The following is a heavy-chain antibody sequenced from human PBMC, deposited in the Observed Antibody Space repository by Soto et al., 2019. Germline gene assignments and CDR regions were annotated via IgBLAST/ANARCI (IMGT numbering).Heavy chain of an antibody. CDR2: IDPSDSYT. Sequence: GESLKISCKGSGYSFTIYWISWVRQMPGKGLEWMGRIDPSDSYTNYSPSFQGHVTISADKSISTAYLQWSSLKASDTAMYYCXRMCSSTSCYYYYGMDVWGQGTTVTVSS. V-gene: IGHV5-10-1*01. CDR3: XRMCSSTSCYYYYGMDV. D-gene: IGHD2-2*01. J-gene: IGHJ6*02. CDR1: GYSFTIYW.